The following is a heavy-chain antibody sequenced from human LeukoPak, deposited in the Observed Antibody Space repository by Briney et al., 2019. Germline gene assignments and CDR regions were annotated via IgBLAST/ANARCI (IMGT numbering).Heavy chain of an antibody. CDR2: IYYSGST. Sequence: PSETLSLTCTVSGGSISSGDYYWSWIRQPPGKGLEWIGYIYYSGSTYYNPSLKSRVTISIDTSKNQFSLKLSSVTAADTAVYYCARGGLRGIGLWRFDPWGQGTLVTVSS. D-gene: IGHD3-16*01. V-gene: IGHV4-30-4*08. CDR3: ARGGLRGIGLWRFDP. J-gene: IGHJ5*02. CDR1: GGSISSGDYY.